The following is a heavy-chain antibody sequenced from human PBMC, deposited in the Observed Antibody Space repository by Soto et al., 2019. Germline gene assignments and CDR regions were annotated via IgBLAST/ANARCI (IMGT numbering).Heavy chain of an antibody. CDR1: GGSIGGYY. Sequence: QVQLQESGPGLVKPSETLSLTCNVSGGSIGGYYWNWIRQSPGRGLEWIGSILYSGNTNYNPSLSSRVTISVDPSKNQFSLNVHSVNAADTAIYYCAKSRGITGTTFNWFDSWGQGTQVTVSS. D-gene: IGHD1-20*01. CDR3: AKSRGITGTTFNWFDS. J-gene: IGHJ5*01. CDR2: ILYSGNT. V-gene: IGHV4-59*01.